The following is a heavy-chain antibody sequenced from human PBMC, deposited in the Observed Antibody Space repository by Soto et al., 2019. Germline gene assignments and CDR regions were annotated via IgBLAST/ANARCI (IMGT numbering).Heavy chain of an antibody. Sequence: PGGSLRLSCAASGFTFSSYAMSWVRQAPGKGLEWVSAISGGGGSTYYADSVKGRFTISRDNSKNTLYLQMNSLRAEDTAVYYCAPVEDSSGYYFADFDYWGKGTLVTVSS. J-gene: IGHJ4*02. CDR1: GFTFSSYA. CDR3: APVEDSSGYYFADFDY. V-gene: IGHV3-23*01. CDR2: ISGGGGST. D-gene: IGHD3-22*01.